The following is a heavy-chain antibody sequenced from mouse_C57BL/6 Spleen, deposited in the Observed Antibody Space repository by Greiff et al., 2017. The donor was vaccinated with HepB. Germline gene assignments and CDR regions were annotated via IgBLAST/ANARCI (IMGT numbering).Heavy chain of an antibody. D-gene: IGHD2-4*01. Sequence: QVQLQHPGAELVKPGASVKLSCKASGYTFTSYWMHWVKQRPGQGLEWIGMIHPNSGSTNYNEKFKSKATLTVDKSSSTAYMQLSSLTSEDSAVYYCARDDYDRFAYWGQGTLVTVSA. J-gene: IGHJ3*01. CDR1: GYTFTSYW. CDR2: IHPNSGST. CDR3: ARDDYDRFAY. V-gene: IGHV1-64*01.